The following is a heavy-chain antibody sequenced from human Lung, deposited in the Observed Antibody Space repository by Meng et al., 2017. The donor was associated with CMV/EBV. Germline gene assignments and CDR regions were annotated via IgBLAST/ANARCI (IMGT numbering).Heavy chain of an antibody. CDR3: ARARSPTHCDY. J-gene: IGHJ4*02. Sequence: SCTASGFTFSTYDFHGVRQPTGKGLEWLSSIGTVGDTYSIGSVKCRFIISREDAKNSVYLQMNGLRDGDTGLYYCARARSPTHCDYWAQGTLVTVSS. V-gene: IGHV3-13*01. CDR1: GFTFSTYD. CDR2: IGTVGDT.